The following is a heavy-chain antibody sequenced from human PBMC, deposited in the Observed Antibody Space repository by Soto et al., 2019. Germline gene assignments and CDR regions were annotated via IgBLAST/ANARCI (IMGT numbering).Heavy chain of an antibody. D-gene: IGHD5-18*01. CDR2: IYSGGST. V-gene: IGHV3-53*01. Sequence: PGGSLRLSCAASGFTVSINYMSWVRQAPGKGLEWVSVIYSGGSTYYADSVKGRFTISRDNSKNTLYLQMNSLRAEDTAVYYCARALGYSYGSLYFDYWGQGTLVTVSS. CDR3: ARALGYSYGSLYFDY. CDR1: GFTVSINY. J-gene: IGHJ4*02.